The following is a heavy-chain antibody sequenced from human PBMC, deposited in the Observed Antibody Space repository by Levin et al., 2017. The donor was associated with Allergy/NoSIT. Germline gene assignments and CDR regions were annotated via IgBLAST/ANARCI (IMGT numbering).Heavy chain of an antibody. CDR3: ARGIAVAGSPSMDV. Sequence: PSETLSLTCAISGDSVSSNSVVWNWIRQSPSRGLEWLGRTYDWSQWSYEYAESVKSRISITPDTSKNQFSLQLNSVTPEDMAVYYCARGIAVAGSPSMDVWGQGTTVTVSS. V-gene: IGHV6-1*01. D-gene: IGHD6-19*01. CDR2: TYDWSQWSY. J-gene: IGHJ6*02. CDR1: GDSVSSNSVV.